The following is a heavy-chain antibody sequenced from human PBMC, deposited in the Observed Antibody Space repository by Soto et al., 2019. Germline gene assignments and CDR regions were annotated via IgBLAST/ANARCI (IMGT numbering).Heavy chain of an antibody. CDR1: GVTFSSET. CDR2: IIPLFGTA. Sequence: QVQLVQSGADVKKPGSSVKVSCQASGVTFSSETLGWVRQAPGQGLEWVGGIIPLFGTASYAKKFKGRVTITADESTSTVYMELSSLRSDDTAVYFCATELGENPASPFDAWGQGTLVTVSS. J-gene: IGHJ4*02. V-gene: IGHV1-69*01. CDR3: ATELGENPASPFDA. D-gene: IGHD3-10*01.